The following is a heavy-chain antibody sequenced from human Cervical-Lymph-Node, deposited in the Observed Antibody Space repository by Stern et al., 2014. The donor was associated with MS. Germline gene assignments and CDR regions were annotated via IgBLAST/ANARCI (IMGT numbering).Heavy chain of an antibody. CDR2: ISGYNANR. V-gene: IGHV1-18*01. D-gene: IGHD5-12*01. J-gene: IGHJ4*02. Sequence: QDQLVQSGTEVKKPGASVKVSCTASGYTFSSYGITWVRQAPGQGLEWLGWISGYNANRNSAQKIQDRITMTTDPSTNTAYMDLWSLRSDDTAVYYCARDRTGYGNFDHWGQGTLVIVSS. CDR1: GYTFSSYG. CDR3: ARDRTGYGNFDH.